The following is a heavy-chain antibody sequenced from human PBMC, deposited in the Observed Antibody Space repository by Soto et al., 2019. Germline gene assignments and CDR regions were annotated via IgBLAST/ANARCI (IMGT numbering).Heavy chain of an antibody. CDR2: ISGSGGST. D-gene: IGHD3-10*01. J-gene: IGHJ4*02. V-gene: IGHV3-23*01. CDR1: GFTFSSYA. Sequence: EVQLLESGGGLVQPGGSLRLSCAASGFTFSSYAMSWVRQAPGKGLEWVSAISGSGGSTYYADSVKGRFTISRDNSKNTLYLEMNSLRAEDTAVYYCAKDLRFGELPYYFAYWGQGTLVTVSS. CDR3: AKDLRFGELPYYFAY.